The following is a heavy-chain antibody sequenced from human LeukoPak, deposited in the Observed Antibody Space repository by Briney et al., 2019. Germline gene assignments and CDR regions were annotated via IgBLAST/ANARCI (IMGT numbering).Heavy chain of an antibody. V-gene: IGHV3-23*01. D-gene: IGHD6-19*01. CDR2: ICGSGGSI. CDR1: GFSFSSDA. J-gene: IGHJ4*02. Sequence: GGSLRLSCAASGFSFSSDAMSWVRQAPGKGLEWVWAICGSGGSIYYADSVKGRFTISRDNSKNTLYLQMNSLRAEDTAVYYCAKALRSGWYGSLADYWGQGTLVTVSS. CDR3: AKALRSGWYGSLADY.